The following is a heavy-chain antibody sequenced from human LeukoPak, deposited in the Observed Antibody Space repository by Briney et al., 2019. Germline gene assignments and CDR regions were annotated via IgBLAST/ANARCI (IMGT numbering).Heavy chain of an antibody. J-gene: IGHJ3*02. V-gene: IGHV4-59*01. CDR3: ARGQVGIFGVASDAFDI. CDR2: IYYSGST. Sequence: PSETLSLTCTVSGGSISSYYWSWIRQPPGKGLEWIGYIYYSGSTSYNPSLKSRVTISVDTSKNQFSLKLSSVTAADTAVYYCARGQVGIFGVASDAFDIWGQGTMVTVSS. D-gene: IGHD3-3*01. CDR1: GGSISSYY.